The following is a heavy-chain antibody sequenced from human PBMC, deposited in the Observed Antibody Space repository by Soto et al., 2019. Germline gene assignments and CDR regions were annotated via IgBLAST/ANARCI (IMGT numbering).Heavy chain of an antibody. Sequence: QVQLQESGPGLVKPSETLSLTCTVSGGSISSYYWSWIRQPPGKGLEWIGYIYYSGSTNYNPSLKRRVTISVDTSKNQCSLKLSSVTAVDTAVYYCARRWGRTFDFWGQGTLVTVSS. J-gene: IGHJ4*02. CDR1: GGSISSYY. D-gene: IGHD7-27*01. V-gene: IGHV4-59*08. CDR3: ARRWGRTFDF. CDR2: IYYSGST.